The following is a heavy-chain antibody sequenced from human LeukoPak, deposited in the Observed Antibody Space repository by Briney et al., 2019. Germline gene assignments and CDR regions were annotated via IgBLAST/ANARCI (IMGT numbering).Heavy chain of an antibody. J-gene: IGHJ4*02. CDR3: AGSGIPVVCDY. CDR2: ISYDGSNE. Sequence: GGSLRLSCAASGFTFSTYAMHWVRQAPGKGLEWVASISYDGSNEYYADSVKGRFTISRDNSKNTLYLQMNSLRAEDTAVYHCAGSGIPVVCDYWGQGTLVTVSS. CDR1: GFTFSTYA. D-gene: IGHD1-14*01. V-gene: IGHV3-30-3*01.